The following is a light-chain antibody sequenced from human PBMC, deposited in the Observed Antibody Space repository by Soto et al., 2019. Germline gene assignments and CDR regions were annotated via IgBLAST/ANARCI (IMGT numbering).Light chain of an antibody. J-gene: IGKJ1*01. V-gene: IGKV1-9*01. CDR2: AAS. CDR3: QQLNSSPKT. Sequence: IQLTQSPSSLSASVGDRVTITCRASQGISSYLAWYQQKPGKAPKLLIYAASTLQSWVPSMFSGSGYGTDFTLTIRSLQPEDFATYYCQQLNSSPKTFGQGTTVDIK. CDR1: QGISSY.